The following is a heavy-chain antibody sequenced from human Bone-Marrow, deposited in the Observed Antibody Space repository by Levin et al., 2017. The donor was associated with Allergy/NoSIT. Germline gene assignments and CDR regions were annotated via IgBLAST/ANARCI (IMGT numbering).Heavy chain of an antibody. V-gene: IGHV5-51*01. CDR3: AQETFQMGMGSSYPPLFGS. D-gene: IGHD5-24*01. J-gene: IGHJ4*02. Sequence: PGGSLRLSCKGLEDSFNSDWIAWVRQTPGKGLEYMGVIYTGDSDTRYSPSFQGQVTISVDKSIRTAYLQWDSLKASDTAMYYCAQETFQMGMGSSYPPLFGSWGQGTLVTVSS. CDR1: EDSFNSDW. CDR2: IYTGDSDT.